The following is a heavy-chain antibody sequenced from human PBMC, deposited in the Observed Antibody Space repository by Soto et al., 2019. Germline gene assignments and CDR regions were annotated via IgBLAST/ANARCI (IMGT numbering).Heavy chain of an antibody. D-gene: IGHD2-8*01. CDR2: IYYSGST. Sequence: SETLSLTCTVSGGSVSSGSYYWRWIRQPPGKGLEWIGYIYYSGSTNYNPSLKSRVTISVDTSKNQFSLKLSSVTAADTAVYYCARASPSYCTNGVCYTRYYYYGMDVWGQGTTVTVSS. CDR1: GGSVSSGSYY. CDR3: ARASPSYCTNGVCYTRYYYYGMDV. V-gene: IGHV4-61*01. J-gene: IGHJ6*02.